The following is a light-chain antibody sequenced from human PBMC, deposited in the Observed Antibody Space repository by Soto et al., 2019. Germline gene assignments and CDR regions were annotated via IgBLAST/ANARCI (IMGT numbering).Light chain of an antibody. Sequence: IQLTQSPSSLSASVGDRVTITCRASQGISSHLAWYQQKPGKAPKLLIYAASTLQSGVPSRFSGSGFGTDFTLTISSLQPEDFATYYCQQLSSYPLTFGGGTKVDIK. V-gene: IGKV1-9*01. CDR1: QGISSH. CDR3: QQLSSYPLT. CDR2: AAS. J-gene: IGKJ4*01.